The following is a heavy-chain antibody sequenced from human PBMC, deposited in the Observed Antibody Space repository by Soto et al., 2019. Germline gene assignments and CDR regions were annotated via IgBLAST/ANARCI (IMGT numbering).Heavy chain of an antibody. Sequence: QVQLQESGPGLVKPSETLFLTCTVSGGSISSYYWSWIRQPPGKGLEWIGYIYYSGSTNYNPSLKSRVTISVDTSKNQFSLKLSSVTAADTAVYYCARVGIVATIFPYYFDYWGQGTLVTVSS. V-gene: IGHV4-59*01. CDR1: GGSISSYY. J-gene: IGHJ4*02. D-gene: IGHD5-12*01. CDR3: ARVGIVATIFPYYFDY. CDR2: IYYSGST.